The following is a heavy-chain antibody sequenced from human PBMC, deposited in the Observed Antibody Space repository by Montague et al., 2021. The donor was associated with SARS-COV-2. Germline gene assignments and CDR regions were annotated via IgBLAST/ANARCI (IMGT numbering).Heavy chain of an antibody. D-gene: IGHD6-19*01. V-gene: IGHV2-70*01. J-gene: IGHJ4*02. Sequence: PALGKPTQTLTLTCTFSGFSLRTSGMCVSWIRQPPGKALEWLALIGWDDDKYYSTSLETRLNISKDTSKNQVVLTMTNMDPVDTATYYCARVRTEQWLALSFDYWGQGTLVTVSS. CDR2: IGWDDDK. CDR3: ARVRTEQWLALSFDY. CDR1: GFSLRTSGMC.